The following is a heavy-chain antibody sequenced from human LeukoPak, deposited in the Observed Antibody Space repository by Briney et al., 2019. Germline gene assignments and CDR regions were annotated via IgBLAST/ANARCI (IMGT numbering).Heavy chain of an antibody. CDR3: ARDTYYYDSSGYSETYYYYYGMDV. V-gene: IGHV1-18*01. Sequence: ASVKVSCKASGYTFTSYGISWVRQAPGQGLEWMGWISAYNGNTNYAQKLQGRVTMTTDTSTSTAYMELRSLRSDDTAVYYCARDTYYYDSSGYSETYYYYYGMDVWGQGTTVTVSS. CDR2: ISAYNGNT. CDR1: GYTFTSYG. D-gene: IGHD3-22*01. J-gene: IGHJ6*02.